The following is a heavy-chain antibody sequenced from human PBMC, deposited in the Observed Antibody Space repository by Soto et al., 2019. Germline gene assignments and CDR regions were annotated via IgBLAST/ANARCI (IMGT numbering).Heavy chain of an antibody. CDR1: GFTFSSYG. Sequence: QVPLVESGGGVVQPGRSLRLSCAASGFTFSSYGMHWVRQAPGKGLEWVAVIWYDGSNKYYADSVKGRFTISRDNSKNTLYLQMNSLRAEDTAVYYCARDIVVVVAATVSYYYYGMDVWGQGTTVTVSS. J-gene: IGHJ6*02. CDR3: ARDIVVVVAATVSYYYYGMDV. CDR2: IWYDGSNK. D-gene: IGHD2-15*01. V-gene: IGHV3-33*01.